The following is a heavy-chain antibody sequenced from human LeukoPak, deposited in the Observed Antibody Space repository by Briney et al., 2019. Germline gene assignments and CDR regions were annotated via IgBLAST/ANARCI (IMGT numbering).Heavy chain of an antibody. D-gene: IGHD3-9*01. Sequence: SETLSLTCAVYGGSFSGYYWSWIRQPPGKGLEWIGEINHSGSTNYNPSLKSRVTTSVDTSENQFSLKLSSVTAADTAVYYCARGSPKLRYFAHWGQGTLVTVSS. V-gene: IGHV4-34*01. CDR3: ARGSPKLRYFAH. CDR1: GGSFSGYY. CDR2: INHSGST. J-gene: IGHJ4*02.